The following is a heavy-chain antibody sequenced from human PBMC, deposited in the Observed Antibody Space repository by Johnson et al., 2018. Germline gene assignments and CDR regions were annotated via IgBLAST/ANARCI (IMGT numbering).Heavy chain of an antibody. J-gene: IGHJ6*02. Sequence: VQLVQSGGDLVQPGGSLRLSCAASGFTFSTYGMNWVRQAPGKGLAGVSYIGYSGSTIYDAASVKGRFTISRDNAKNSLSLQLNSLRDEDTAVYYCARGSGSYSRYGVDVWGQGTTVTVSS. CDR1: GFTFSTYG. CDR2: IGYSGSTI. V-gene: IGHV3-48*02. CDR3: ARGSGSYSRYGVDV. D-gene: IGHD1-26*01.